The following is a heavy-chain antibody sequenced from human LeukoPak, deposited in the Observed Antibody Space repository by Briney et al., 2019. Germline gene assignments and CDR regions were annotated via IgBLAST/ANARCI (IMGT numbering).Heavy chain of an antibody. CDR1: GFTVSSNY. Sequence: GGSLRLSCAASGFTVSSNYMSWVRQAPGKGLEWVSVIYSGGSTYYADSVKGRFTISRDNSKNTLYLQMNSLRAEDTAVYYCARDRAPYSSSGYFDYWGQGTLVTVSS. V-gene: IGHV3-53*01. J-gene: IGHJ4*02. D-gene: IGHD6-6*01. CDR2: IYSGGST. CDR3: ARDRAPYSSSGYFDY.